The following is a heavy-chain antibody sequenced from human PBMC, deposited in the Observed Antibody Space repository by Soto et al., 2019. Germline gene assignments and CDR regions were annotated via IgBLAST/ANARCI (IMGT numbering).Heavy chain of an antibody. D-gene: IGHD2-2*02. CDR1: GGTFSSYA. J-gene: IGHJ6*02. CDR2: IIPIFGTA. Sequence: QVQLVQSGAEVKKPGSSVKVSCKASGGTFSSYAISWVRQAPGQGLEWMGGIIPIFGTANYAQKFQGRVTITADESTSTAYMELSSLRSEDTAVYYCARDRVGIGYCSSTSCYMGAYYYYYGMDVWGQGTTVTVSS. V-gene: IGHV1-69*01. CDR3: ARDRVGIGYCSSTSCYMGAYYYYYGMDV.